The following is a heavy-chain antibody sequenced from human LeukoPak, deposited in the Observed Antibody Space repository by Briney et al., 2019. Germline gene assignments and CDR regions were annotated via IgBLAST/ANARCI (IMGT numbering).Heavy chain of an antibody. CDR3: ARDGGCSSGGYCRRNYFDY. V-gene: IGHV1-46*01. Sequence: ASVKVSCKPSGYTFTNYFIHWVRQAPGQGLEWMGMINPSDGSTDYAQKFQGRVTMTRDTSTTTVYMEMNSLRSEDTAIYYCARDGGCSSGGYCRRNYFDYWGQRTLVTVSS. J-gene: IGHJ4*02. D-gene: IGHD2-15*01. CDR2: INPSDGST. CDR1: GYTFTNYF.